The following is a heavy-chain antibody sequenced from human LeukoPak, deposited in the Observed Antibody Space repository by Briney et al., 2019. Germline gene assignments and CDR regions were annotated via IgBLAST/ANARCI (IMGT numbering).Heavy chain of an antibody. CDR3: TRWSGDYYDSSGYYYGSRFDY. V-gene: IGHV3-15*01. Sequence: GGSLRLSCAASGFTFSNAWMSWVRQAPGKGLEWVGRIKSKTDGGTTDYAAPVKGRFTISRDDSKSIAYLQMNSLKTEDTAVYSCTRWSGDYYDSSGYYYGSRFDYWGQGTLVTVSS. D-gene: IGHD3-22*01. J-gene: IGHJ4*02. CDR2: IKSKTDGGTT. CDR1: GFTFSNAW.